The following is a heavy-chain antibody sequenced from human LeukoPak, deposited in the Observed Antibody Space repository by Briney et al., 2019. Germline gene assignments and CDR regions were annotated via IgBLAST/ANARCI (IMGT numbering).Heavy chain of an antibody. Sequence: GTSVKVSFKSSGYTFIGYYMHSVRQAPGQGLEWMGWINPNSGGTNYAEKFQARVTMSRDASISTAYMELSRLRSDDTAVYYCARVNLRGYSGYDSGGYFDYWGQGTLVTVSS. D-gene: IGHD5-12*01. CDR3: ARVNLRGYSGYDSGGYFDY. J-gene: IGHJ4*02. CDR2: INPNSGGT. CDR1: GYTFIGYY. V-gene: IGHV1-2*02.